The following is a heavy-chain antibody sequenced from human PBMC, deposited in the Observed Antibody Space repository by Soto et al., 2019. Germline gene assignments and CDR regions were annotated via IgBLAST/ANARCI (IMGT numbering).Heavy chain of an antibody. V-gene: IGHV3-23*01. CDR1: GFTFSNYA. Sequence: GGSLRLSCATSGFTFSNYAMTWVRQAPGEGLEWVSTISGGTTYYADSVRGRFTISRDNPKKTLELQMNSLRAEDTAVYYCVKDWSGDKCPCLDVWGQGTTVTVSS. J-gene: IGHJ6*02. D-gene: IGHD3-3*01. CDR2: ISGGTT. CDR3: VKDWSGDKCPCLDV.